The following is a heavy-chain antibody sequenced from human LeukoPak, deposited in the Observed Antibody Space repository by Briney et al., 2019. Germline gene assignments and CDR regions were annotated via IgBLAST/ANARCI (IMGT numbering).Heavy chain of an antibody. J-gene: IGHJ4*02. Sequence: ASVKVSCKASGYTFTGYYMHWVRQAPGQGREGMGWINPNSGGTNYAQKFQGRVTMTRDTSISTAYMELRKLRSDDTAVYYCARVSGSDWYRRFDYWGQGTLVTVSS. V-gene: IGHV1-2*02. D-gene: IGHD6-19*01. CDR3: ARVSGSDWYRRFDY. CDR1: GYTFTGYY. CDR2: INPNSGGT.